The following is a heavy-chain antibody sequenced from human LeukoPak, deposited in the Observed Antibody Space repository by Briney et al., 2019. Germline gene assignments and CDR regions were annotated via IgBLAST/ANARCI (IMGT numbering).Heavy chain of an antibody. Sequence: KSGGSLRLSCAASGFTFSSYSMNWVRQAPGKGLEWVSSISSSSSYIYYADSVKGRFTISRDNAKNSLYLQMNSLRAEDTAVYYCARDRGGSYSPDAFDIWGQGTMVTVSS. CDR2: ISSSSSYI. V-gene: IGHV3-21*01. CDR3: ARDRGGSYSPDAFDI. J-gene: IGHJ3*02. D-gene: IGHD1-26*01. CDR1: GFTFSSYS.